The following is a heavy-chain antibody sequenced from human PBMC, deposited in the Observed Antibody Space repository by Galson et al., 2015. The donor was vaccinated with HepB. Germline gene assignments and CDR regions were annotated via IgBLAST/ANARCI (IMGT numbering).Heavy chain of an antibody. V-gene: IGHV1-8*01. Sequence: SVKVSCKASGSTFTNYDINWVRQATGQGLEWMGWMNPDSGNTGYAQKFQGRVTMTRNTSISTAYMQLSSLRSEDTAVYYCARGRYCTSGACPYYFDNWGQGTLVTVSS. J-gene: IGHJ4*02. CDR3: ARGRYCTSGACPYYFDN. CDR1: GSTFTNYD. D-gene: IGHD2-8*01. CDR2: MNPDSGNT.